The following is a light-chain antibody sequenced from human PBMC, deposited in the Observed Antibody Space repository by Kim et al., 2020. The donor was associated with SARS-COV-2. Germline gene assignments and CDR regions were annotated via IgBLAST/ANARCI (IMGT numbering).Light chain of an antibody. CDR1: QGIRTS. V-gene: IGKV1D-13*01. Sequence: ASVVGEVTITCRATQGIRTSLAWYQQKPGKAPNLLIYDASSLQSGVPSRFSGSGSGTYYTLTISSLQPEDFATYYCQQFNNNPITFGQGTRLEIK. J-gene: IGKJ5*01. CDR2: DAS. CDR3: QQFNNNPIT.